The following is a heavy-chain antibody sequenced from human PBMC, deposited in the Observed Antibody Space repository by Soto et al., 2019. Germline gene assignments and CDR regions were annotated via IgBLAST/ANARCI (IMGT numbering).Heavy chain of an antibody. J-gene: IGHJ5*02. V-gene: IGHV1-58*01. D-gene: IGHD3-22*01. Sequence: SVKVSCKASGFTFTSSAVQWVRQARGQRLEWIGWIVVGSGNTNYAQKFQERVTITRDMSTSTAYMELSSLRSEDTAVYYCAAYYVDSSGYYGVNWLDPWGQGTLVTVSS. CDR3: AAYYVDSSGYYGVNWLDP. CDR2: IVVGSGNT. CDR1: GFTFTSSA.